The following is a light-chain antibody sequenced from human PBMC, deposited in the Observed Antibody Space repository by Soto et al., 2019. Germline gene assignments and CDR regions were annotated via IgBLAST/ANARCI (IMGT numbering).Light chain of an antibody. CDR1: SSDIGGYNY. Sequence: QSALTQPASVSGSPGQSIAISCTGASSDIGGYNYVSWYQQHPGKAPKLMIYEVSNRPSGVSDRFSGSKSGNTASLTVSGLQAEDEAAYYCSSYTSSSNLVLGSGTKVTV. J-gene: IGLJ1*01. V-gene: IGLV2-14*01. CDR2: EVS. CDR3: SSYTSSSNLV.